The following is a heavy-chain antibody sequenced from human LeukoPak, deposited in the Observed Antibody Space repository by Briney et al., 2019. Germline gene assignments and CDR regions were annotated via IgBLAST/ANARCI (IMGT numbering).Heavy chain of an antibody. CDR1: GFTFSSYA. Sequence: GGSLRLSCAASGFTFSSYAMHCVRQAPGKGLEWVAVISYDESNKYYADSVKGRFTISRDNSKNTLYLQMNSLRAEDTAVYYCARGPDYSSGYYDWGQGTLVTVSS. CDR3: ARGPDYSSGYYD. CDR2: ISYDESNK. D-gene: IGHD3-22*01. V-gene: IGHV3-30-3*01. J-gene: IGHJ4*02.